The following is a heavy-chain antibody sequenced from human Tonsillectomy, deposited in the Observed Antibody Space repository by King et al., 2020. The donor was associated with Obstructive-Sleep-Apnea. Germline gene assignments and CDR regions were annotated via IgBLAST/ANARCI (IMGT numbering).Heavy chain of an antibody. CDR1: GYKFTSYA. CDR2: ISAYNGNT. J-gene: IGHJ3*02. Sequence: QLVQSGAEVKKPGASVKVSCKASGYKFTSYAISWVRQAPGQGLEWMGWISAYNGNTNSAQKLQDRVTMTTDTSTSTSYMELRSLRSDDTAAYFCAREYRGYCSGGTCRPVSFDIWGRGTMVTVSS. D-gene: IGHD2-15*01. V-gene: IGHV1-18*01. CDR3: AREYRGYCSGGTCRPVSFDI.